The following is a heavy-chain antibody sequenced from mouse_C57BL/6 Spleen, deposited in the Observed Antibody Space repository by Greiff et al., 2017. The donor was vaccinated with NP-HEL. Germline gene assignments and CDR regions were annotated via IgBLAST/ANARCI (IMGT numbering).Heavy chain of an antibody. CDR1: GYSITSGYY. CDR2: ISYDGSN. Sequence: EVKLQESGPGLVKPSQSLSLTCSVTGYSITSGYYWNWIRQFPGNKLEWMGYISYDGSNNYNPSLKNRISITRDTSKNQFFLKLNSVTTEDTATYYCAREEIYYGYERAMDYWGQGTSVTVSS. V-gene: IGHV3-6*01. J-gene: IGHJ4*01. CDR3: AREEIYYGYERAMDY. D-gene: IGHD2-2*01.